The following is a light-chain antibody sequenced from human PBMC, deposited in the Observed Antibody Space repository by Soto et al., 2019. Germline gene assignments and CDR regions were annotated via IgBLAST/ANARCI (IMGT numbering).Light chain of an antibody. V-gene: IGLV2-14*01. CDR1: SSDVGGYNY. Sequence: QSALTQPASVSGSPGQSITISCTGTSSDVGGYNYVSWHQQHPGKAPKLMIFDVSNRPSGVSNRFSGSKSGSTASLTISGLQAEDEADYYCSSYTSSSTYVFGTGTKLTV. J-gene: IGLJ1*01. CDR2: DVS. CDR3: SSYTSSSTYV.